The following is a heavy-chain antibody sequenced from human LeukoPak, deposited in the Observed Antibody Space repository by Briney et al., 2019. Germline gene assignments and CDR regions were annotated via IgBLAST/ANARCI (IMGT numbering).Heavy chain of an antibody. CDR3: ARDSAGTTGIYSYYFDY. V-gene: IGHV1-46*01. Sequence: VASVKVSCKASGYTFTSYYMHWVRQAPGQGLEWMGIINPSGGSTSYAQKFQGRVTMTRDTSTSTVYMELSSLRSEDTAVYYCARDSAGTTGIYSYYFDYWGQGTLVTVSS. D-gene: IGHD4-11*01. CDR1: GYTFTSYY. J-gene: IGHJ4*02. CDR2: INPSGGST.